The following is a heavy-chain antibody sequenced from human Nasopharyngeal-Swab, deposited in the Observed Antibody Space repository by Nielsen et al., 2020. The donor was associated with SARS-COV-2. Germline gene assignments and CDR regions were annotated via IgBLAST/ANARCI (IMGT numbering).Heavy chain of an antibody. CDR1: GYTFSNYA. CDR2: INTNTGNP. D-gene: IGHD6-19*01. J-gene: IGHJ4*02. CDR3: ARGIAVAGQKRFDY. V-gene: IGHV7-4-1*02. Sequence: ASVQVSCKASGYTFSNYAMNWVRQAPAQGLEWMGWINTNTGNPTYAQGFTGRFVFSFDTSVSTSYLQINSLKAEDTAVYFCARGIAVAGQKRFDYWGQGTVVTVSS.